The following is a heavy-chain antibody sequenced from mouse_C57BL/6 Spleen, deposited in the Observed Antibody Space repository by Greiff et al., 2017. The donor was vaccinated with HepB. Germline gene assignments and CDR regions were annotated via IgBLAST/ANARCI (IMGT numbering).Heavy chain of an antibody. CDR2: ISSGSSTI. V-gene: IGHV5-17*01. D-gene: IGHD1-1*01. CDR3: ASDGSSYGYFDY. CDR1: GFTFSDYG. J-gene: IGHJ2*01. Sequence: EVQGVESGGGLVKPGGSLKLSCAASGFTFSDYGMHWVRQAPEKGLEWVAYISSGSSTIYYADTVKGRFTISRDNSKNTRFLQMTSLRSEDTAMYYWASDGSSYGYFDYWGQGTTLTVAS.